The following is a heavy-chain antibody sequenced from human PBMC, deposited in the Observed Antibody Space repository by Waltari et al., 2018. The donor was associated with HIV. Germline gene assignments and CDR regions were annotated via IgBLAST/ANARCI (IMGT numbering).Heavy chain of an antibody. CDR2: ISWNSGII. V-gene: IGHV3-9*01. CDR3: AKDLVAGTIKYYFDY. D-gene: IGHD6-19*01. J-gene: IGHJ4*02. Sequence: EVQLVGSGGGLVQPGRSLRLSCAASGFTFDDYAMHWVRQAPGKGLEWVAGISWNSGIIGYADSVKGRFTISRDNAKNSLYLQMNSLRAEDTALYYCAKDLVAGTIKYYFDYWGQGTLVTVSS. CDR1: GFTFDDYA.